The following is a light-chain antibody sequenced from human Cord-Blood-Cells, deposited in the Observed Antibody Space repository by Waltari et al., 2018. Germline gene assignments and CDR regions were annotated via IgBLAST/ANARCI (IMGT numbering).Light chain of an antibody. CDR3: QQRSNWPPYT. V-gene: IGKV3-11*01. J-gene: IGKJ2*01. CDR2: DAA. Sequence: EIVLPQSLATLSLSPGERATLSCRASQSVSSYLAWYQQKPGQAPRLLIYDAANRATGITARFSGSGSGTDFTLTISSLEPEDFAVYYCQQRSNWPPYTFGQGTKLEIK. CDR1: QSVSSY.